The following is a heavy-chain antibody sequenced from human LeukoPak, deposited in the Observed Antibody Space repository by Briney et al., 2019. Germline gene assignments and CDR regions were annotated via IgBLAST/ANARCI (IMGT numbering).Heavy chain of an antibody. CDR1: GFTFSTYA. CDR3: AREQDDYGDPLSYYYMDV. V-gene: IGHV3-30*04. CDR2: ISYDGSNK. J-gene: IGHJ6*03. Sequence: GGSLRLSCAASGFTFSTYAMHWVRQAPGKGLEWVSVISYDGSNKYYADSVKGRFTISRDNSKNTLYLQMNSLRPEDTAVYYCAREQDDYGDPLSYYYMDVWGKGTTVTVSS. D-gene: IGHD4-17*01.